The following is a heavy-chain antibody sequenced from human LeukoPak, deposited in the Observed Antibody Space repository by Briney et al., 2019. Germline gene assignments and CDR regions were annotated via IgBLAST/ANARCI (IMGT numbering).Heavy chain of an antibody. D-gene: IGHD3-22*01. V-gene: IGHV3-21*01. Sequence: GGSLGLSCAASGFTFSSYSMNWVRQAPGKGLEWVSSISSSSSYIYYADSVKGRFTISRDNAKNSLYLQMNSLRAEDTAVYYCARAVFISYYYYGMDVWGQGTTVTVSS. CDR1: GFTFSSYS. CDR2: ISSSSSYI. J-gene: IGHJ6*02. CDR3: ARAVFISYYYYGMDV.